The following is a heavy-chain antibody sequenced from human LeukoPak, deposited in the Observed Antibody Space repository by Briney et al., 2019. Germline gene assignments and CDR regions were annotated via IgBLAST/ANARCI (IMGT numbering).Heavy chain of an antibody. CDR3: ARAHHYYDSSGYQHWYFDL. Sequence: SETLSLTCIVSGGSISSGGYYWSWIRQHPGKGLEWIGYIYYSESTYYNPSLKSRVTISVDTSKNQFSPKLSSVTAADTAVYYCARAHHYYDSSGYQHWYFDLWGRGTLVTVSS. J-gene: IGHJ2*01. V-gene: IGHV4-31*03. CDR1: GGSISSGGYY. CDR2: IYYSEST. D-gene: IGHD3-22*01.